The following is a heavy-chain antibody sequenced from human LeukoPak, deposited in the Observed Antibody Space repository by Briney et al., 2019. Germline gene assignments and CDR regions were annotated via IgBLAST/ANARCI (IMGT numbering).Heavy chain of an antibody. CDR3: ARPEDSSFYHYVYY. Sequence: ASVTVSCKASGYTFTSYGITWVRQAPGQGLEWMGWISAYNGNTSYAQKFQGRVTMTTDTSTNTAYMELRSLRSDDTAVYYCARPEDSSFYHYVYYWGQGTLVTVSS. CDR2: ISAYNGNT. D-gene: IGHD3-22*01. V-gene: IGHV1-18*01. CDR1: GYTFTSYG. J-gene: IGHJ4*02.